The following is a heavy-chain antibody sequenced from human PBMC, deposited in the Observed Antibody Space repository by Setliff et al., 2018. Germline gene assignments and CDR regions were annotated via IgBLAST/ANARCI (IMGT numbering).Heavy chain of an antibody. J-gene: IGHJ3*02. CDR3: TFARDGYDVFDI. Sequence: PGGSLRLSCAASGFSFSGSAVYWVRQASVKGLEWIDRIRGRTDNYATAYAASVRGRFTISRDDSKNTAYLQMNSLKTEDTAVYYCTFARDGYDVFDIWGQGTMVTVSS. V-gene: IGHV3-73*01. CDR1: GFSFSGSA. CDR2: IRGRTDNYAT. D-gene: IGHD5-18*01.